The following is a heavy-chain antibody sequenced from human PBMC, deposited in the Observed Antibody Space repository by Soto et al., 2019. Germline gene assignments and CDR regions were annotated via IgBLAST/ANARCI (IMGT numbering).Heavy chain of an antibody. V-gene: IGHV3-53*02. J-gene: IGHJ4*02. CDR2: IYSGGST. CDR1: GFTVSSNY. D-gene: IGHD3-3*01. Sequence: EVQLVETGGGLIQPGGSLRLSCAASGFTVSSNYMSWVRQAPGKGLEWVSVIYSGGSTYYADSVKGRFTISRDNSKNTRYLQMNSLRAEDTAVYYCARVRYDFWSGYSPTDYWGQGTLVTVSS. CDR3: ARVRYDFWSGYSPTDY.